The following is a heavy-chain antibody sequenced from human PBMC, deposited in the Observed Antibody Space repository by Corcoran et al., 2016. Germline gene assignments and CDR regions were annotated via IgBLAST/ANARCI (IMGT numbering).Heavy chain of an antibody. CDR3: ARLGRGLGYCSRGSCSYYGRDV. CDR1: GYTFTSYD. Sequence: QVQLVQSGAEVKKPGASVKVSCKASGYTFTSYDINWVRQATGQGLEWMGWMNPNSGNTGYAQKFQGRVTMTRNTSISTAYMELSSLRSEDTAVDYCARLGRGLGYCSRGSCSYYGRDVWGQGTTVTVSS. J-gene: IGHJ6*02. D-gene: IGHD2-15*01. CDR2: MNPNSGNT. V-gene: IGHV1-8*01.